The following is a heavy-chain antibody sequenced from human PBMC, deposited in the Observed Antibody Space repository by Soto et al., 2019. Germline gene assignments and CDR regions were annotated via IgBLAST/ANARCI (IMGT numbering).Heavy chain of an antibody. CDR1: GGSIVYYY. CDR2: IYYTGNT. J-gene: IGHJ5*02. Sequence: SETLSLTCSVSGGSIVYYYWSWIRQPPGKGLEWIGFIYYTGNTRYNPSLGSRVTISLDTSKNQFSLKLTSATAADTAFYYCARDVNRWELRGFFDPWGRGALVTVSS. D-gene: IGHD1-7*01. V-gene: IGHV4-59*01. CDR3: ARDVNRWELRGFFDP.